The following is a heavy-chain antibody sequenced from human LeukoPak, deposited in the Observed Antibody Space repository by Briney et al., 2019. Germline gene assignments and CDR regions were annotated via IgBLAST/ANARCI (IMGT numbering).Heavy chain of an antibody. D-gene: IGHD3-22*01. J-gene: IGHJ2*01. V-gene: IGHV4-38-2*02. CDR3: GRGGYYDSSGYYYEDWYFDL. CDR2: IYHSGST. Sequence: SETLSLTCTVSGYSISSGYYWGWIRQPPGKGLEWIGSIYHSGSTYYNPSLKSRVTISVDTSKNQFSLKLGSVTAADTAVYYCGRGGYYDSSGYYYEDWYFDLWGRGTLVTVSS. CDR1: GYSISSGYY.